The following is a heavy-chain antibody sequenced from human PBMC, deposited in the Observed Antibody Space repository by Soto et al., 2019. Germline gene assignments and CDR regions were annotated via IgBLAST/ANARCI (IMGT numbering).Heavy chain of an antibody. CDR1: GGSFSGYY. CDR2: INHSGST. V-gene: IGHV4-34*01. CDR3: ARGRWGYCSGGSCIYWYFDL. Sequence: QVQLQQWGAGLLKPSETLSLTCAVYGGSFSGYYWSWIRQPPGKGLEWIGEINHSGSTNYNPSLKCRVTISVDTSKNQFSLKLSSVTAADTAVYYCARGRWGYCSGGSCIYWYFDLWGRGTLVTVSS. D-gene: IGHD2-15*01. J-gene: IGHJ2*01.